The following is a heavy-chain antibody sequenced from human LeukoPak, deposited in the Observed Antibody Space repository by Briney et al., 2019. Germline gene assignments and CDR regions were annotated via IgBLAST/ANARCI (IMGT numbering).Heavy chain of an antibody. CDR3: ARNGGNSDYDY. V-gene: IGHV4-59*12. CDR2: IYYSGST. J-gene: IGHJ4*02. CDR1: GGSISSYY. Sequence: SETLSLTCTVSGGSISSYYWSWIRQPPGKGLEWIGYIYYSGSTNYNPSLKSRATISVDTSKNQFSLKLSSVTAADTAVYYCARNGGNSDYDYWGQGTLVTVSA. D-gene: IGHD4-23*01.